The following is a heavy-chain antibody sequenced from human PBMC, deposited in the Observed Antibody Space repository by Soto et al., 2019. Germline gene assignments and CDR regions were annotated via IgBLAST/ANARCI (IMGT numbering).Heavy chain of an antibody. J-gene: IGHJ6*01. V-gene: IGHV3-74*01. CDR2: INSDGSST. CDR1: GFTFSSYW. CDR3: SKVWPGYCGQ. Sequence: EVQLVESGGGLVQPGGSLRLSCAASGFTFSSYWMHWVRQAPGKGLVWVSRINSDGSSTSYADSVKGRFTISRDNAKNTLLPPMDSLGAEGTGGFLRSKVWPGYCGQWGQGNPGTGSS. D-gene: IGHD2-15*01.